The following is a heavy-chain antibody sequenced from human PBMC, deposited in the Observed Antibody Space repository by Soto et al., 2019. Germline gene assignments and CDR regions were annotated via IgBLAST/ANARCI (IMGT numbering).Heavy chain of an antibody. CDR2: SYYRSKWYN. V-gene: IGHV6-1*01. Sequence: QVQLQQSGPGLVKPSQTLSVTCAISGDSVSSNSAVWNWIRQSPSRGLEWLGRSYYRSKWYNDYVSAVTGQMTINPKQTKNQFSLQLNSVDPEDTAVYYCARGWGMDVWGQGTTVTVSS. CDR1: GDSVSSNSAV. J-gene: IGHJ6*02. CDR3: ARGWGMDV.